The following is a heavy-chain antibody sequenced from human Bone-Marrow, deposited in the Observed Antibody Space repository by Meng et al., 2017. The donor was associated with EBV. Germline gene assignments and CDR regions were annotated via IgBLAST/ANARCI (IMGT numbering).Heavy chain of an antibody. CDR2: IYHSGST. D-gene: IGHD3-16*02. J-gene: IGHJ4*02. CDR3: ARDYYGYTYFDY. V-gene: IGHV4-4*02. CDR1: GAPIGSSHW. Sequence: ESCPGRVTLSGPRALTCAVSGAPIGSSHWWSWVRQPPGQGLVWIGKIYHSGSTSYNPSLRSRVTISVDKSKSQFSLKLTSVTAADTAVYYCARDYYGYTYFDYWGQGTLVTVSS.